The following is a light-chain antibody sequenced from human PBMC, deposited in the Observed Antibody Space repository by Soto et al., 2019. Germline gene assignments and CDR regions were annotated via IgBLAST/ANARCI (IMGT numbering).Light chain of an antibody. CDR1: QGITSY. CDR2: GAS. J-gene: IGKJ4*01. Sequence: IHLTQSPSSLSASVGDSVTITCRASQGITSYLAWYQQKPGKAPNIMIYGASTLQSGVPSRFSGSGSGTDFTLTINSLQAEDFATYYCQQTRSYTSTFGGGTKVDIK. CDR3: QQTRSYTST. V-gene: IGKV1-9*01.